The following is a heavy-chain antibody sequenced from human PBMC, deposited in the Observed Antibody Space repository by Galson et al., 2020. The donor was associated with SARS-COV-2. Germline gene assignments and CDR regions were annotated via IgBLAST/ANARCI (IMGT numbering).Heavy chain of an antibody. CDR3: ALIIAAANAFDF. D-gene: IGHD6-13*01. CDR1: GYIFTGFY. Sequence: ASVKVSCKASGYIFTGFYVHWLRQAPGQGPEWMGRINPNRGGTDYAQKFQGRVTMTRDTSITTAYMELGSLRSDDTAVYYCALIIAAANAFDFWGQGSLLTVSS. V-gene: IGHV1-2*06. J-gene: IGHJ5*01. CDR2: INPNRGGT.